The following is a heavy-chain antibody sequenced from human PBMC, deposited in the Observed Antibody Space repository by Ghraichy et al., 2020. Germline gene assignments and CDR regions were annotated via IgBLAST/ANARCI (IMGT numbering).Heavy chain of an antibody. CDR3: ARQVGGSYQQH. CDR1: GGSFTNYY. Sequence: SETLSLTCTVSGGSFTNYYWSWIRQPPGRGPEWIGYVSYSGSTNYNPSFKSRDTISVDTTKNQFSLKLSSVTAADTAVYYCARQVGGSYQQHWGKGTLVTVSS. CDR2: VSYSGST. D-gene: IGHD1-26*01. V-gene: IGHV4-59*08. J-gene: IGHJ1*01.